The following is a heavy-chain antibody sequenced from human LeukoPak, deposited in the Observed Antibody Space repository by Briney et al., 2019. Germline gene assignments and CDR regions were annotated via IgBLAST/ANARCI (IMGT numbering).Heavy chain of an antibody. V-gene: IGHV1-8*03. CDR1: GYTFTSYD. J-gene: IGHJ4*02. CDR3: ARGRRAAAGTDY. Sequence: ASVKVSCKASGYTFTSYDINWVRQATGQGLEWMGWMNPNSGNTGYAQKFQGRVTITRNTSISTAYVELSSLRSEDTAVYYCARGRRAAAGTDYWGQGTLVTVSS. CDR2: MNPNSGNT. D-gene: IGHD6-13*01.